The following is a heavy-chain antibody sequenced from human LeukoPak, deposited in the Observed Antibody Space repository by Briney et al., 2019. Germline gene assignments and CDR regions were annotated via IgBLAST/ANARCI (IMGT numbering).Heavy chain of an antibody. V-gene: IGHV3-20*04. Sequence: GGSLRLSCATSGFTFDDHGMSWVRQAPGKGLEWVSGINWNGGSTGYADSVKGRFTISRDNAKNSLYLQMNSLGAEDKAFYYCARVGFCGSSSCYSGYFDYWGQGTLVTVSS. CDR2: INWNGGST. CDR3: ARVGFCGSSSCYSGYFDY. CDR1: GFTFDDHG. D-gene: IGHD2-2*02. J-gene: IGHJ4*02.